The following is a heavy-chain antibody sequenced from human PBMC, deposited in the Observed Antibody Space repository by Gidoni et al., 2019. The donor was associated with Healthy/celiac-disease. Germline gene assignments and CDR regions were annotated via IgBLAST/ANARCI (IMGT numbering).Heavy chain of an antibody. Sequence: EVQLLESWGGLVQPGGSLRLSCAAPGFPFSSYAMGWVRQAPGQGLEWVAAISGRGGTTYYADSVKGRFTISRDNSKNTLDLQMNSLRAEDTAVYYCAKVVVAATGDWFDPWGQGTLVTVSS. CDR1: GFPFSSYA. V-gene: IGHV3-23*01. D-gene: IGHD2-15*01. CDR3: AKVVVAATGDWFDP. J-gene: IGHJ5*02. CDR2: ISGRGGTT.